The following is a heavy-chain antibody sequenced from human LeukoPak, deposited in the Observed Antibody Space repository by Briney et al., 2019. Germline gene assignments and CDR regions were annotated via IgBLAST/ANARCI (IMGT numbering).Heavy chain of an antibody. Sequence: SETPSLTCTVSGGSTTSTPYYWGWIRHPPGKGLGWIGGMFYSGNTYYNPSLKSRVTISVDTSKNHFSLKLSYVTAADTALYYCARVSGSYPDYWGQGTLVTVSS. CDR1: GGSTTSTPYY. J-gene: IGHJ4*02. CDR3: ARVSGSYPDY. V-gene: IGHV4-39*07. D-gene: IGHD1-26*01. CDR2: MFYSGNT.